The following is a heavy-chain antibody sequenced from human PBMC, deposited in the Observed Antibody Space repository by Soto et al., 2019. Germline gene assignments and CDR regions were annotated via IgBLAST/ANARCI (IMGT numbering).Heavy chain of an antibody. D-gene: IGHD1-20*01. V-gene: IGHV3-21*01. CDR1: GFTFSSYS. J-gene: IGHJ4*02. Sequence: GGSLRLSCAASGFTFSSYSMNWVRQAPGKGLEWVSSISSSSSYIYYADPVKGRFTISRDNAKNSLYLQMNSLRAEDTAVYYCARQRITGTTYYFDYWGQGTLVTVSS. CDR3: ARQRITGTTYYFDY. CDR2: ISSSSSYI.